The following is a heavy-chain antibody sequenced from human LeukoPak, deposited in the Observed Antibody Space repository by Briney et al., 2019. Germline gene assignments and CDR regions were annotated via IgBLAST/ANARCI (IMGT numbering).Heavy chain of an antibody. J-gene: IGHJ4*02. CDR1: GFTFSSSN. D-gene: IGHD7-27*01. V-gene: IGHV3-48*01. Sequence: GSLRLSCAASGFTFSSSNMNWVRPAPGKGLEWVSYIESSSSPIYYTDSVKGRFTISRDNAKNSLYLQMNSLRAEDTAVYYCARDNWGLDYWGQGTLVTVSS. CDR3: ARDNWGLDY. CDR2: IESSSSPI.